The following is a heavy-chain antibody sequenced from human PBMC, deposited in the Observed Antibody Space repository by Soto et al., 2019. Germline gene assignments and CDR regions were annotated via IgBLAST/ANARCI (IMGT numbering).Heavy chain of an antibody. CDR3: ARGALYDFWSGYSQASVYYYYGMDV. CDR2: ISWDGGST. D-gene: IGHD3-3*01. V-gene: IGHV3-43D*04. J-gene: IGHJ6*02. Sequence: PGGSLRLSCAASGFTFDDYAMHWVRQAPGKGLEWVSLISWDGGSTYYVDSVKGRFTISRDNSKNSLYLQMNSLRAEDTALYYCARGALYDFWSGYSQASVYYYYGMDVWGQGTTVTVSS. CDR1: GFTFDDYA.